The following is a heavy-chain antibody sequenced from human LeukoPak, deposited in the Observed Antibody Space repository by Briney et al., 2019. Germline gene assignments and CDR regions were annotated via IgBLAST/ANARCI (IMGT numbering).Heavy chain of an antibody. V-gene: IGHV3-30*18. CDR2: ISSDGSNK. Sequence: GGSLRHSCAASGFTFRSYGMHWVREAPGKGLDGVAVISSDGSNKYYADSVKGRFTISRDNSKTTLYLQMNSLRAEDTAVYYCAKNKGSEFWFGALYGMDVWGQATTVTVSS. D-gene: IGHD3-10*01. J-gene: IGHJ6*02. CDR1: GFTFRSYG. CDR3: AKNKGSEFWFGALYGMDV.